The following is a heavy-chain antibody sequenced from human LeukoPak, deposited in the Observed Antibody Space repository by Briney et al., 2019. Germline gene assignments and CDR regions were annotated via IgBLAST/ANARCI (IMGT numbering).Heavy chain of an antibody. D-gene: IGHD6-19*01. CDR2: ISSSGSIK. Sequence: AGGSLRLSCIASGFAFNSYEMNWVRQAPGKRLEWVSYISSSGSIKHYADSVKGRFTISRDNAKNSLYLQMNSLRAEDTAVYYCARARYTSGWETLDYWGQGTLVTVSS. CDR3: ARARYTSGWETLDY. J-gene: IGHJ4*02. V-gene: IGHV3-48*03. CDR1: GFAFNSYE.